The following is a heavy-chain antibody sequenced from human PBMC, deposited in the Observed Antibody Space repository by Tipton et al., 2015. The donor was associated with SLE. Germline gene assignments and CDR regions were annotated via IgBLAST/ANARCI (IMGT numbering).Heavy chain of an antibody. J-gene: IGHJ6*03. CDR3: ARDFSIAAAGRYYYYYYMDV. CDR2: ISSSSSYI. Sequence: AVSGFTFSSYSMNWVRQAPGKGLEWVSSISSSSSYIYYADSVKGRFTISRDNAKNSLYLQMNSLRAEDTAVYYCARDFSIAAAGRYYYYYYMDVWGKGTTVTVSS. CDR1: GFTFSSYS. V-gene: IGHV3-21*01. D-gene: IGHD6-13*01.